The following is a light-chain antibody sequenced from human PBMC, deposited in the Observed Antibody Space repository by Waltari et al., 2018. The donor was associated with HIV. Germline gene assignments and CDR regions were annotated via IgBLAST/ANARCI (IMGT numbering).Light chain of an antibody. Sequence: EIVLTQSPVTLSVSPGERATLSCRASQSVGSNLAWYQQKPGQAPRLLIYDASTRATGIPARFSGSGSGTEFSLTISSLQSEDFALYYCQQYNNWWTFGQGTKVEIK. CDR1: QSVGSN. V-gene: IGKV3-15*01. CDR2: DAS. J-gene: IGKJ1*01. CDR3: QQYNNWWT.